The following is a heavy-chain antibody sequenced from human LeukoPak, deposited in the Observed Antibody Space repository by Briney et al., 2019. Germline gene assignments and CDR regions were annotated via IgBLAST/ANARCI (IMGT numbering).Heavy chain of an antibody. V-gene: IGHV4-34*01. J-gene: IGHJ6*03. D-gene: IGHD6-6*01. Sequence: SETLSLTCAVYGGSFSGYYWSWIRQPPGKGLEWIGEINHSGSTNYNPSLKSRVTISVDTSKNQSSLKLSSVTAADTAVYYCARITAARPYYYYYMDVWGKGTTVTVSS. CDR2: INHSGST. CDR1: GGSFSGYY. CDR3: ARITAARPYYYYYMDV.